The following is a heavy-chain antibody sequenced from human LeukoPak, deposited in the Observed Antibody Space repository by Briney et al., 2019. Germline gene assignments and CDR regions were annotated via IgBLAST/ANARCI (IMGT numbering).Heavy chain of an antibody. CDR2: INAGNGNT. J-gene: IGHJ4*02. V-gene: IGHV1-3*03. D-gene: IGHD2-15*01. CDR1: GYTFTSYA. Sequence: ASVKVSCKASGYTFTSYAMHWVRQAPGQRLEWMGWINAGNGNTKYSQEFQGRVTITRDTSASTAYMELSSLRSEDMAVYYCAREGCSGGSCQFLFDYWGQGTLVTVSS. CDR3: AREGCSGGSCQFLFDY.